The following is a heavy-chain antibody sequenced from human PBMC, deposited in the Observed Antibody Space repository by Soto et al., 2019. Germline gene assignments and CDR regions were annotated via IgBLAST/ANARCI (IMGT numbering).Heavy chain of an antibody. CDR2: ITPMFGTP. CDR3: ARDGTLYDSRAYYYLY. V-gene: IGHV1-69*13. J-gene: IGHJ4*02. CDR1: GGTFSSYT. Sequence: ASVKVSCKASGGTFSSYTITWVRQAPGQGLEWMGGITPMFGTPNYAQKFRGRVTITADESTSTAYMELSSLRSEDTAMYFCARDGTLYDSRAYYYLYWGQGTMVT. D-gene: IGHD3-22*01.